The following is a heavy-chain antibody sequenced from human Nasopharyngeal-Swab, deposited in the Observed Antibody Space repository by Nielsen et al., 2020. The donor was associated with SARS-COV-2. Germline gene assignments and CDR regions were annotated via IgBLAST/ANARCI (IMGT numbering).Heavy chain of an antibody. J-gene: IGHJ3*02. Sequence: SLKISCVASGFIFDDYAMHWVRQAPGTGLEWVSSLGWNSGTTDYGASVKGRFTYSRDNAENSVYLQMNSLRPEDTAFYYCAKETGTVPVAFDIWGQGTVVTVSS. D-gene: IGHD1-7*01. CDR3: AKETGTVPVAFDI. CDR2: LGWNSGTT. CDR1: GFIFDDYA. V-gene: IGHV3-9*01.